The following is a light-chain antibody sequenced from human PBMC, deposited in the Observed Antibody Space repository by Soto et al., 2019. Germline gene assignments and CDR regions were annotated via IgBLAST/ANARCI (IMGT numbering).Light chain of an antibody. CDR3: HQYYSRPPWT. CDR1: QSLRSDD. J-gene: IGKJ1*01. V-gene: IGKV3-20*01. Sequence: EILMTQSPVTLSLSPGEKATLSRRASQSLRSDDLACYQQIPGPAPGLLIYGASSRATGVPDGFSGGGSGTDFTLTISSLQPEDAATDYCHQYYSRPPWTFGQGTRVEI. CDR2: GAS.